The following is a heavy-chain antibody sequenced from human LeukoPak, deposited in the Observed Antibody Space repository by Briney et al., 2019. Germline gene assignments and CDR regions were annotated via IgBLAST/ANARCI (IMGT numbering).Heavy chain of an antibody. D-gene: IGHD3-10*01. J-gene: IGHJ4*02. Sequence: SETLSLTCAVSGGYISSNSYYWGWIRQPPGKGLEWIGSIYYSGSTYYNPSLKSRVTISVDTSKNQFSLKLSSVTAADTAVYYCARTRYYYNSRSYGAPYYFDYWGQGTLVTVSS. V-gene: IGHV4-39*01. CDR1: GGYISSNSYY. CDR2: IYYSGST. CDR3: ARTRYYYNSRSYGAPYYFDY.